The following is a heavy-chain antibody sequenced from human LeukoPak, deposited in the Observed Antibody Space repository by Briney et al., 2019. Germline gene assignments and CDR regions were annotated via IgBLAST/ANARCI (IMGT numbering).Heavy chain of an antibody. CDR3: ARAALYYDSSGYYSDAFDI. CDR1: GYSINSGFY. D-gene: IGHD3-22*01. V-gene: IGHV4-38-2*02. Sequence: SETLSLTCTVSGYSINSGFYWAWIRQPPGKGLEWIGSIYHSGNTYYNPSLKSRVTMSVDTSKNQFSLKLSSVTAADTAVYYCARAALYYDSSGYYSDAFDIWGQGTMVTVSS. CDR2: IYHSGNT. J-gene: IGHJ3*02.